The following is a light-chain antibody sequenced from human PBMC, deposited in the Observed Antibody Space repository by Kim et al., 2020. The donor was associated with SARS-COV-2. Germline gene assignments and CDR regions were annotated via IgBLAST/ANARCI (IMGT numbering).Light chain of an antibody. V-gene: IGLV3-1*01. CDR3: QAWDSSTHNYV. J-gene: IGLJ1*01. Sequence: QGQTAGITGSGYKLGDKYVSWYQQTPGRSPVVVIYQDNQRPSGIHARFSGSNSGNTATLTISGTQAMDEADYYCQAWDSSTHNYVFGAGTKVTVL. CDR2: QDN. CDR1: KLGDKY.